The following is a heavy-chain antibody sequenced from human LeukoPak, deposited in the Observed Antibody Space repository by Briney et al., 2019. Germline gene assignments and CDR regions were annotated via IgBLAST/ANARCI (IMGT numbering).Heavy chain of an antibody. CDR3: ARWPYSKNWFDP. Sequence: VASVKVSCKASGYTFTSYGISWVRQAPGQGLEWMGWISAYNGNTNYAQKLQGRVTMTTDTSTSTAYMELSSLRSEDTAVYYCARWPYSKNWFDPWGQGTLATVSS. V-gene: IGHV1-18*01. CDR1: GYTFTSYG. J-gene: IGHJ5*02. D-gene: IGHD2-21*01. CDR2: ISAYNGNT.